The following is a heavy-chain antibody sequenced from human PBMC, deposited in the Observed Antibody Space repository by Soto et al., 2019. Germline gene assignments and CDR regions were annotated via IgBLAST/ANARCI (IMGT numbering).Heavy chain of an antibody. CDR3: AKANDKDYYDSSGYLY. CDR2: ISYDGSNK. J-gene: IGHJ4*02. D-gene: IGHD3-22*01. V-gene: IGHV3-30*18. Sequence: QVQLVESGGGVVQPGRSLRLSCAASGFTFSSYGMHWVRQAPGKGLEWVAVISYDGSNKYYADSVKGRFTISRDNSKNTLYLQMNSLRAEDTAVYYCAKANDKDYYDSSGYLYWGREPWSPSPQ. CDR1: GFTFSSYG.